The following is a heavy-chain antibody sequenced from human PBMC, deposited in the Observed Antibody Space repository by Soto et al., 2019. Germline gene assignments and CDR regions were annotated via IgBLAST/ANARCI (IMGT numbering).Heavy chain of an antibody. J-gene: IGHJ5*02. CDR3: ARIPADTYIIYWSDP. D-gene: IGHD2-21*01. CDR1: GDSVSSGDYY. CDR2: VYFSGRT. Sequence: SETLSLTCSVSGDSVSSGDYYWSWIRQPPGKGLEWIGHVYFSGRTNYIPSPKSRPTMADDTAKNQFFKKLNSMAAEDTTVYYCARIPADTYIIYWSDPWGQGTQVTVSS. V-gene: IGHV4-61*08.